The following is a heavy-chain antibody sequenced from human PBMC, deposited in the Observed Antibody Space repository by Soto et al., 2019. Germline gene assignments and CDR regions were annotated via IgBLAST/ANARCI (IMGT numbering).Heavy chain of an antibody. V-gene: IGHV4-39*01. CDR1: GGCISSSSYY. CDR3: ARHQRQQVVVAATLDNWLDP. CDR2: IYYSGST. D-gene: IGHD2-15*01. Sequence: SETLYLTCTVSGGCISSSSYYWGRIRQPPGKGLEWIGSIYYSGSTYYNPSLKSRVTISVDTSKNQFSLKLSSVTAADTAVYYCARHQRQQVVVAATLDNWLDPWGQGTLVTVSS. J-gene: IGHJ5*02.